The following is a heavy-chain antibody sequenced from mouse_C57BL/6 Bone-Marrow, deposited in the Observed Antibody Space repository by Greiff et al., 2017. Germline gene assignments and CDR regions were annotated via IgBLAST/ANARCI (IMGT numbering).Heavy chain of an antibody. J-gene: IGHJ3*01. Sequence: EVMLVESGGDLVKPGGSLKLSCAASGFTFSSYGMSWVRQTPDKRLEWVATISSGGSYTYYPDSVKGRFTISRDNAKNTLYLQMSSLKSEDTAMYDCARPYYGSSPFAYWGQGTLVTVSA. D-gene: IGHD1-1*01. CDR2: ISSGGSYT. CDR3: ARPYYGSSPFAY. CDR1: GFTFSSYG. V-gene: IGHV5-6*02.